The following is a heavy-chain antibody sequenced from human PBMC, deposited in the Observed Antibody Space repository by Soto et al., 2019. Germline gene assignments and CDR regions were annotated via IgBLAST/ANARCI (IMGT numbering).Heavy chain of an antibody. CDR1: GITFRRYA. D-gene: IGHD3-10*01. V-gene: IGHV3-23*01. Sequence: GGSLRLSYIASGITFRRYAMSRVRPAQGKGLEWVSAISGSGGSTYYADSVKGRFTISSDNSKNTLYLQMDSLRAEGTAAYYYSKTRSSTMVRGVTAGYYYYGMDVWGQGTTDTVSS. CDR2: ISGSGGST. CDR3: SKTRSSTMVRGVTAGYYYYGMDV. J-gene: IGHJ6*02.